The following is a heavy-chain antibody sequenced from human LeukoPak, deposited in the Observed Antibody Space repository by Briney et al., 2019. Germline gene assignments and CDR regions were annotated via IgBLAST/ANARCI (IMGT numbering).Heavy chain of an antibody. CDR1: GYTFTGYY. Sequence: ASVKVSCKASGYTFTGYYMHWVRQAPGQGLEWMGWISPNSGGTNYAQKFQGRVTMTRDTSISTAYMELSRLRSDDTAVYYCARSPYYDFWSGYRLGPFDYWGQGTLVTAS. CDR3: ARSPYYDFWSGYRLGPFDY. V-gene: IGHV1-2*02. D-gene: IGHD3-3*01. J-gene: IGHJ4*02. CDR2: ISPNSGGT.